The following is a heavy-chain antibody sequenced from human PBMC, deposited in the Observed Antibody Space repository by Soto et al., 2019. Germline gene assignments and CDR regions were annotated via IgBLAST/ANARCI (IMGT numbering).Heavy chain of an antibody. CDR1: GYTFTEYF. V-gene: IGHV1-2*02. CDR2: ISPESGVT. Sequence: QVQLVQSGAEVKMPGASVRVSCEASGYTFTEYFLHWVRQAPGQGLEWMGWISPESGVTNIAPNFEGRVTMTADTAITPAYMQLSGLRYDDTAVYYCARATLIIRHITNLGEASPGVVEHWGQGTLVSVSS. J-gene: IGHJ5*02. CDR3: ARATLIIRHITNLGEASPGVVEH. D-gene: IGHD3-3*01.